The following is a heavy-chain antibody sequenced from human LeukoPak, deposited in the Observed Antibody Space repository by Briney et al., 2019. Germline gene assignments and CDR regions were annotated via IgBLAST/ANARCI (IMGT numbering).Heavy chain of an antibody. J-gene: IGHJ4*02. V-gene: IGHV3-48*01. CDR2: ISSSSSTI. Sequence: NPGGSLRLSCAAPGFTFSSYAMSWVRQAPGKGLEWVSYISSSSSTIYYADSVKGRFTISRDNAKNSLYLQMNSLRAEDTAVYYCARGAYYYEDWGQGTLVTVSS. CDR3: ARGAYYYED. CDR1: GFTFSSYA. D-gene: IGHD3-22*01.